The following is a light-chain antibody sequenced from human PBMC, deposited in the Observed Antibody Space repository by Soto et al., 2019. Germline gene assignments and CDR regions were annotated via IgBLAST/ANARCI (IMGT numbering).Light chain of an antibody. J-gene: IGKJ1*01. V-gene: IGKV3-20*01. Sequence: EIVLTQSPGTLSLSPGERATLSCRSSQSVNSNYLAWYQQKPGQAPRLLIYAASSRAAGLPDRFSGSGSETDFTLTISRLEPEDFAVYYCQQYGGSPWTFGQGTKVEIK. CDR1: QSVNSNY. CDR3: QQYGGSPWT. CDR2: AAS.